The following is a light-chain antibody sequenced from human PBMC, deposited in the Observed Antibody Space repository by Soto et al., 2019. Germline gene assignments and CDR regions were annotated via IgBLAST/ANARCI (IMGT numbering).Light chain of an antibody. Sequence: QSVLTQPASVSGSPGQSITISCTGTSSDVGGYNYVSWYQQHPGKAPKLMISSVSKRPSGVPDRFSGSKSGNTASLTISGLQAEDEADYYCCSYAGSYTYVFGTGTQLTVL. CDR2: SVS. J-gene: IGLJ1*01. CDR1: SSDVGGYNY. CDR3: CSYAGSYTYV. V-gene: IGLV2-11*01.